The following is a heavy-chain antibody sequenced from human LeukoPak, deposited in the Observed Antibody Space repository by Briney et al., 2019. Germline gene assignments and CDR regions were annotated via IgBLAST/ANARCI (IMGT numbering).Heavy chain of an antibody. CDR3: ASRGVEMATNYYYYYMDV. CDR2: IYYSGST. D-gene: IGHD5-24*01. J-gene: IGHJ6*03. Sequence: SETLSLTCTVSGGSISSSSYYWSWIRQPPGKGLEWIGSIYYSGSTYYNPSLKSRVTISVDTSKNQFSLKLSSVTAADTAVYYCASRGVEMATNYYYYYMDVWGKGTTVTVSS. V-gene: IGHV4-39*01. CDR1: GGSISSSSYY.